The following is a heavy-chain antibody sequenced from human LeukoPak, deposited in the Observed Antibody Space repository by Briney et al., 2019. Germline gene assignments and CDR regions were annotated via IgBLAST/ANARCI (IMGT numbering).Heavy chain of an antibody. V-gene: IGHV4-59*01. Sequence: SETLSLTCTASGGSISSYYWSWIRQPPGKGLEWIGYIYYSGSTNYNPSLKSRVTISVDTSKNQFSLKLSSVTAVDTAVYYCARGVDYGDYDLYYFDYWGQGTLVTVSS. CDR3: ARGVDYGDYDLYYFDY. CDR2: IYYSGST. J-gene: IGHJ4*02. D-gene: IGHD4-17*01. CDR1: GGSISSYY.